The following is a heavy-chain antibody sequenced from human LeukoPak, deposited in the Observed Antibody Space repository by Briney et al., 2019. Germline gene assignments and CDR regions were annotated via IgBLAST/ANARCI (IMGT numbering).Heavy chain of an antibody. Sequence: SVKVSCKASGGTFSSYAISWVRQAPGQGLEWMGGFIPIFGTANYAQKFQGRVTITADESTSTAYMELSSLRSEDTAVYYCARYFGGLHYGMDVWGQGTTVTVSS. V-gene: IGHV1-69*13. CDR1: GGTFSSYA. CDR2: FIPIFGTA. CDR3: ARYFGGLHYGMDV. J-gene: IGHJ6*02. D-gene: IGHD3-10*01.